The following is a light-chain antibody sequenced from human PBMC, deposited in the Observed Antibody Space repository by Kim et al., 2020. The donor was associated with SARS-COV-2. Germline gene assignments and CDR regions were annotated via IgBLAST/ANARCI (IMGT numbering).Light chain of an antibody. Sequence: QSALTQPASVSGSPGQSITISCTGTSSDVGGYNYVSWYQQHPGKAPKLMIYDVSNRPSGVSNRFSGSKSGNTASLTISGLQAEDEAYYYCSSYTSSSTLEVFGTGTQLTVL. V-gene: IGLV2-14*03. CDR1: SSDVGGYNY. CDR2: DVS. J-gene: IGLJ1*01. CDR3: SSYTSSSTLEV.